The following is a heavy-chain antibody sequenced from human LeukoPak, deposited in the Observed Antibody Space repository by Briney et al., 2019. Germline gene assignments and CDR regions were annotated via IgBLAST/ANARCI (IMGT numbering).Heavy chain of an antibody. J-gene: IGHJ4*02. CDR2: IYYSGST. D-gene: IGHD3-10*01. CDR3: GRDTYYYGSGSPLVGFDY. CDR1: GGSIISYS. Sequence: SETLSLTCTVSGGSIISYSWSWIRQPPGEGLEWIGNIYYSGSTNYNPSLKSRVTMSVDASEKQFSLKLKSVTAADTAVYYCGRDTYYYGSGSPLVGFDYWGQGNLVTVSS. V-gene: IGHV4-59*01.